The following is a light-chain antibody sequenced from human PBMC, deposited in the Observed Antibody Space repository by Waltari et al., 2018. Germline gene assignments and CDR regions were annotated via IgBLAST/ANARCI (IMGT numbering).Light chain of an antibody. Sequence: IQMTQSPSALSASVGDRVTIPCRASQRINTWMAWYQQRPGKAPKVLIYDVSTLESGVPSRFSGSGSGTDFTLKISRVEAEDVGVYYCMQALQTPPTFGQGTKVEIK. CDR2: DVS. CDR1: QRINTW. CDR3: MQALQTPPT. J-gene: IGKJ1*01. V-gene: IGKV1-5*01.